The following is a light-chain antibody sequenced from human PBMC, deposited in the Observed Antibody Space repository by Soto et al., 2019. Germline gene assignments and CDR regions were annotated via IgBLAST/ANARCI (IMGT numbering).Light chain of an antibody. CDR3: QSYDSSLSNSVI. CDR2: GNS. Sequence: QSVLTQPPSVSGAPGQRVTISCTGSSSNIGAGYDVHWYRQLPGSAPQLLIHGNSNRPSGVPDRFAGSKSGPSASLAITGLQAGDEADYDCQSYDSSLSNSVIFGGGTKLTVL. V-gene: IGLV1-40*01. CDR1: SSNIGAGYD. J-gene: IGLJ2*01.